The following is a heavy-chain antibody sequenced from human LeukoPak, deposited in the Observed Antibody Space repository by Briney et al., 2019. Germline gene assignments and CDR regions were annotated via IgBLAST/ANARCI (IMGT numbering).Heavy chain of an antibody. CDR3: ARTTMVRGVILDFDY. CDR1: GGSFSGQY. Sequence: KPSGTLSLTCAVFGGSFSGQYWSWIRQPPGKGLEWIGEINHRGSTTYNPSLKSRITISVDTSKSQFSLKVRSLTAADTAVYYCARTTMVRGVILDFDYWGQGTLVTVSS. V-gene: IGHV4-34*01. D-gene: IGHD3-10*01. CDR2: INHRGST. J-gene: IGHJ4*02.